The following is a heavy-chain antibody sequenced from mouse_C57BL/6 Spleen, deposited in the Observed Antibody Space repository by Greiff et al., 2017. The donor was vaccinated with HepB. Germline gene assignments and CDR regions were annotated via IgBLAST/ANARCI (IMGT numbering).Heavy chain of an antibody. V-gene: IGHV5-16*01. Sequence: EVKLVESEGGLVQPGSSMKLSCTASGFTFSDYYMAWVRQVPEKGLEWVANINYDGSSTYYLDSLKSRFIISRDNAKNILYLQMSSLKSEDTATYYCAREPYFDVWGTGTTVTVSS. CDR2: INYDGSST. CDR3: AREPYFDV. J-gene: IGHJ1*03. CDR1: GFTFSDYY.